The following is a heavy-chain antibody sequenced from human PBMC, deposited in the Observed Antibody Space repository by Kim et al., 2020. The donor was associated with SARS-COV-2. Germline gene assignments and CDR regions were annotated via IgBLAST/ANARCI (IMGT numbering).Heavy chain of an antibody. Sequence: GGSLRLSCAASGFTFSNYEMNWVRQAPGKGLEWVSYIGSRGITKYYTDSVKGRFTISRDNAKNSLYLQMNSLRAEDTAVYYCSRGYGLCSGGECYRGLGTYWGQGTMLTVSS. J-gene: IGHJ4*02. CDR2: IGSRGITK. CDR1: GFTFSNYE. D-gene: IGHD2-21*01. CDR3: SRGYGLCSGGECYRGLGTY. V-gene: IGHV3-48*03.